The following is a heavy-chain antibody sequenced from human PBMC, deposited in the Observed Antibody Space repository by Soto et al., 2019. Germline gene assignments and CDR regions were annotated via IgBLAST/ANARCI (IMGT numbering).Heavy chain of an antibody. V-gene: IGHV1-69*12. D-gene: IGHD2-21*02. CDR3: ARDVVVVTASRGWFDS. CDR2: IIPMFGTP. CDR1: AGTFSSYA. J-gene: IGHJ5*01. Sequence: QVQLVQSGAEVKKPGSSVKVSCKATAGTFSSYAISWVRQAPGQGLEWMGGIIPMFGTPNYAQKFQGRVTSTAGEATSTAYMELSSLQSEDTAVYYCARDVVVVTASRGWFDSWGQGTLVTVSS.